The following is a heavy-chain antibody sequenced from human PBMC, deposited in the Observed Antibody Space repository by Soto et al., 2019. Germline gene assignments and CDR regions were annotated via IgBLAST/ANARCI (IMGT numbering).Heavy chain of an antibody. CDR2: IIPIFGTA. Sequence: SVKVSCKASGGTFSSYAISWMRQPPEQGLEWMGGIIPIFGTANYAQKFQGRVTITADKSTSTAYMELSSLRSEDTAVYYCARDRGVPAAKSAFDIWGQGTMVTVSS. J-gene: IGHJ3*02. D-gene: IGHD2-2*01. CDR3: ARDRGVPAAKSAFDI. CDR1: GGTFSSYA. V-gene: IGHV1-69*06.